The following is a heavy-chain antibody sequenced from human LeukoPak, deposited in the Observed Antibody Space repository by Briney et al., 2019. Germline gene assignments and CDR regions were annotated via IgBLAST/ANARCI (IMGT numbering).Heavy chain of an antibody. CDR1: GFTFSNYW. D-gene: IGHD6-6*01. CDR2: IKEDGSDK. CDR3: ARDRQIAARPGFDY. V-gene: IGHV3-7*01. J-gene: IGHJ4*02. Sequence: GGSLRLSCAASGFTFSNYWMSWVRQAPGKGLERVANIKEDGSDKYYLDSVKGRFTISRDNAKNSLYLQMNSLRAEDTAVYYCARDRQIAARPGFDYWGQGTLVTVSS.